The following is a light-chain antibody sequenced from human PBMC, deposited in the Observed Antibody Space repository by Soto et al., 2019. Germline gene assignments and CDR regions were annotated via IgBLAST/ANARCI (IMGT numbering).Light chain of an antibody. CDR2: GAS. V-gene: IGKV3-20*01. Sequence: DTVLTQSPGTLSLSPGARATLSCRASQSVTSTYLAWYQQKPGQAPRLLIYGASTRATGIPDRFSGGGSGTDFTLTISRLEPEDFAGYYCQQYAYPPWTVGHGTKVEIK. CDR3: QQYAYPPWT. CDR1: QSVTSTY. J-gene: IGKJ1*01.